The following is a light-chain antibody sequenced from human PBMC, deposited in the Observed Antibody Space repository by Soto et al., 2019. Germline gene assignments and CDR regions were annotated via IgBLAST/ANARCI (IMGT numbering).Light chain of an antibody. CDR2: KAS. J-gene: IGKJ4*01. CDR1: ESISTW. CDR3: QQYNAYPLT. Sequence: DTQMTQSPSTLSASVGDRVTISCRASESISTWLAWYQQKPGKAPNLLIQKASILESGAPSRFSGSGSGTEFTLTISSLQPDDFATYYGQQYNAYPLTFGGGTKVEIK. V-gene: IGKV1-5*03.